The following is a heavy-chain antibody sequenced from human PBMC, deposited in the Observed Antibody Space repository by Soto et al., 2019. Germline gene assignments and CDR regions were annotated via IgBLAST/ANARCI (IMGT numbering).Heavy chain of an antibody. J-gene: IGHJ4*02. D-gene: IGHD3-22*01. CDR3: ARGYYDTSGYYPIDF. CDR2: VKPNSGNT. Sequence: ASVKVSCTASGYTFPSYDVMWVRKATGQGLEWMGWVKPNSGNTDSAQKFQGRVTMTWDTSINTAYMELSSLRSEDTAVYYCARGYYDTSGYYPIDFWGQGTLVTVSS. V-gene: IGHV1-8*01. CDR1: GYTFPSYD.